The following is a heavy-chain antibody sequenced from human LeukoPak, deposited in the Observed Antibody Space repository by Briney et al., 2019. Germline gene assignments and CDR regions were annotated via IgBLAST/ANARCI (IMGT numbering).Heavy chain of an antibody. CDR2: INPNSGGT. CDR1: GYTFTGYY. D-gene: IGHD1-26*01. V-gene: IGHV1-2*02. J-gene: IGHJ4*02. CDR3: ARDKGYSGSYSDY. Sequence: ASVKVSCKASGYTFTGYYMHWVRQAPGQGLEWMGWINPNSGGTNYAQKFQGRVTMTRDTSISTAYMELSRLRSDDTAVYYCARDKGYSGSYSDYWGQGTLVTVSS.